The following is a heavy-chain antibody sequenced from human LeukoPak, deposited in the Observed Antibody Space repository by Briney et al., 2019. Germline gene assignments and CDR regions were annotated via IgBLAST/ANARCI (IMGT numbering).Heavy chain of an antibody. D-gene: IGHD2-21*02. CDR2: INNSGRTI. Sequence: PGGSLRLSCAASGFTSANHAMNWVRRAPGKGLEWIAYINNSGRTIYYADSMKGRLTISRDNAKSSLYLQVNSLRAEDTAIYYCARDASLYCAGDTCYWAFDHWGQGTLVTVSS. J-gene: IGHJ4*02. CDR3: ARDASLYCAGDTCYWAFDH. CDR1: GFTSANHA. V-gene: IGHV3-48*03.